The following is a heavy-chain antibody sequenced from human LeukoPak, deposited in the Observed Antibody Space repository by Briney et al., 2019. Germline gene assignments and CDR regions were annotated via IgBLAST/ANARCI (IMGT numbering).Heavy chain of an antibody. CDR3: ARGRPIAAAGTVWFDP. J-gene: IGHJ5*02. Sequence: HPGGSLRLSCAASGFTFSSYEMSWVRQAPGKGLEWVSYISSSGSTIYYADSVKGRFTISRDNAKNSLYLQMNSLRAEDTAVYYCARGRPIAAAGTVWFDPWGQGTLVTVSS. D-gene: IGHD6-13*01. CDR1: GFTFSSYE. CDR2: ISSSGSTI. V-gene: IGHV3-48*03.